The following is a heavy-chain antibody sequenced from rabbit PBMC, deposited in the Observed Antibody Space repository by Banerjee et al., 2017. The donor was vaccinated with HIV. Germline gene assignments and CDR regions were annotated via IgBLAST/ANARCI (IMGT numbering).Heavy chain of an antibody. CDR3: ARGYNYDDSGNWDGFDP. J-gene: IGHJ2*01. CDR1: GFDFSSYG. CDR2: IYTGDGDT. Sequence: QEQLVESGGGLVQPGGSLKLSCVASGFDFSSYGVGWVRQAPGKGLEWIACIYTGDGDTYYASWAKGRFTISKASSTTVTLQMTSLTAADTATYFCARGYNYDDSGNWDGFDPRGPGTLVTVS. D-gene: IGHD2-1*01. V-gene: IGHV1S45*01.